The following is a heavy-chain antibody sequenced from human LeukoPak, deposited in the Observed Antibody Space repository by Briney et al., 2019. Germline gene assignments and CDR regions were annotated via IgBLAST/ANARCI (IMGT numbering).Heavy chain of an antibody. J-gene: IGHJ4*02. CDR3: AKAPSYSSSWYSPDY. CDR2: ISYDGSNR. V-gene: IGHV3-30*18. D-gene: IGHD6-13*01. Sequence: GGSLRLSCAASGFTFSSYWMHWVRQPPGKGLEWVAVISYDGSNRYYADSVKGRFTISRDNSKNTLYLQMNSLRGDDTAVYYCAKAPSYSSSWYSPDYWGQGTLVTVSS. CDR1: GFTFSSYW.